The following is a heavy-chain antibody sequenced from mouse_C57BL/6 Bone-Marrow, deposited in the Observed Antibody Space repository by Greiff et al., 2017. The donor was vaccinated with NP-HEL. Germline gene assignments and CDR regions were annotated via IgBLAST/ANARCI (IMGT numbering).Heavy chain of an antibody. Sequence: VQLKESGGDLVKPGGSLKLSCAASGFTFSSYGMSWVRQTPDKRLEWVATISSGGSYTYYPDSVKGRFTISRDNAKNTLYLQMSSLKSEDTAMYDCSRHYFSNYVDYWGRGTALTVSS. CDR3: SRHYFSNYVDY. CDR2: ISSGGSYT. CDR1: GFTFSSYG. J-gene: IGHJ2*01. V-gene: IGHV5-6*01. D-gene: IGHD2-5*01.